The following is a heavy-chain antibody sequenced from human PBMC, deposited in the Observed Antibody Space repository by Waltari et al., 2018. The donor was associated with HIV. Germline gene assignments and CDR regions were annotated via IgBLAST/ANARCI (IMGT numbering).Heavy chain of an antibody. J-gene: IGHJ3*02. D-gene: IGHD3-22*01. CDR1: GFTFSSYS. V-gene: IGHV3-21*01. CDR3: ARDLVEGFYYDSSGYYFDAFDI. CDR2: ISSSSNYV. Sequence: EVQLVESGGGLVKPGGSLRLSCAASGFTFSSYSMNWVRQAPGKGLEWIASISSSSNYVNYADSRKGRFTISRDNGKNSLYLQMNSLRAEDTAVYYCARDLVEGFYYDSSGYYFDAFDIWGQGTMVTVSS.